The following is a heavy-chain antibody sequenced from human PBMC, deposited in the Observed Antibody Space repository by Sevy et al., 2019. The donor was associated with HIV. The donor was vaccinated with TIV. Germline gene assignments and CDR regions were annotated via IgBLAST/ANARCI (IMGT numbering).Heavy chain of an antibody. J-gene: IGHJ4*02. D-gene: IGHD3-10*02. Sequence: GGSLRLSCATFGFNFRNSWMAWVRQTPGKGLEFLADIKQDGYETYYVDSVKGRLTISRDNANNSMHLQMKSLRAEDTAMYFCVRDTEERASVLDYWRPGTPVTPSS. CDR1: GFNFRNSW. CDR3: VRDTEERASVLDY. V-gene: IGHV3-7*03. CDR2: IKQDGYET.